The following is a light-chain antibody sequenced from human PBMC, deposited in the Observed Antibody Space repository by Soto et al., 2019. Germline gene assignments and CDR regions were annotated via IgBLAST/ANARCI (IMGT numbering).Light chain of an antibody. J-gene: IGKJ2*01. CDR3: QQYKNWPYT. CDR1: QSVSSN. CDR2: GAS. V-gene: IGKV3D-15*01. Sequence: EIVMTQSPATLSVSPGERATLSCRASQSVSSNLAWYQQKPGQAPRLLIYGASTRATGIPARFSGSGSGTELTLTISSLQSEDFGIYYCQQYKNWPYTFGQGTKLEIK.